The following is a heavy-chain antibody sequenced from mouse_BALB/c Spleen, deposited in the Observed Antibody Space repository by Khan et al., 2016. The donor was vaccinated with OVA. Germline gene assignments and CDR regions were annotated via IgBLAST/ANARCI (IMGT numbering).Heavy chain of an antibody. CDR2: ISYSGST. V-gene: IGHV3-2*02. CDR1: GYSITSGYG. D-gene: IGHD1-2*01. J-gene: IGHJ2*01. Sequence: EVELVESGPGLVKPSQSLSLTCTVTGYSITSGYGWNWIRQFPGNKLEWMGYISYSGSTNYNPSLKSRISITRDTSKNQFFLQLNSVTTEDTATYYCARTARIKYWGQSTTLTVYS. CDR3: ARTARIKY.